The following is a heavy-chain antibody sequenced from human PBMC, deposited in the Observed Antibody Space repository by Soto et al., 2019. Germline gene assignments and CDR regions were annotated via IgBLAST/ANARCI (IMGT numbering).Heavy chain of an antibody. V-gene: IGHV3-73*02. J-gene: IGHJ2*01. CDR2: IRSKANNYAT. D-gene: IGHD2-21*02. Sequence: EVQLVESGGGLVQPGGSLKLSCAASGFTFSGSAMHWVRQASGKGLEWVGRIRSKANNYATAYAASVKGRFTISRDDSKYTAYLQMNSLKAEDTAVYYCTRHALQYCGGDCYLLPYFDLWGRGTLVTVSS. CDR1: GFTFSGSA. CDR3: TRHALQYCGGDCYLLPYFDL.